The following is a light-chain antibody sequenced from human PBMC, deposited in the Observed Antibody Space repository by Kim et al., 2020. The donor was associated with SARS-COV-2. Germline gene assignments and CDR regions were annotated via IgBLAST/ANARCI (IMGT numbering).Light chain of an antibody. J-gene: IGLJ2*01. V-gene: IGLV2-8*01. CDR3: SSYAGNDIVV. CDR1: SSDVGGHNY. Sequence: GQPVSISCPGTSSDVGGHNYVSWFQQHPGKAPKLMIYEVSQRPSGVPDRFSGSKSGNMASLTISGLQAEDEADYYCSSYAGNDIVVFGGGTQLTVL. CDR2: EVS.